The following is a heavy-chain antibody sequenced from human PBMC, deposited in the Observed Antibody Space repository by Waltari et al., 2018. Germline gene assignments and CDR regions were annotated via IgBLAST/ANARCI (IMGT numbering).Heavy chain of an antibody. Sequence: EVQLVESGGGLVQPGGSLRLSCAASGFTFSSYEMNWVRQAPGKGLEWVSYISSIGSTIYYADSVKGRFTISRDNAKNSLYLQMNSLRAEDTAVYYCARVQMLYDILTGYYKGYYYYGMDVWGQGTTVTVSS. V-gene: IGHV3-48*03. CDR1: GFTFSSYE. J-gene: IGHJ6*02. D-gene: IGHD3-9*01. CDR2: ISSIGSTI. CDR3: ARVQMLYDILTGYYKGYYYYGMDV.